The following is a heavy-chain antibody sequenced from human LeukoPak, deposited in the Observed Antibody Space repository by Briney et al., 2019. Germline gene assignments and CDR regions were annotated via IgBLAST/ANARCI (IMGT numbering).Heavy chain of an antibody. CDR2: ISAYNGNT. D-gene: IGHD6-13*01. CDR1: GYTFTSYG. CDR3: ARDSSSSWYGLPLYYYYGMDV. V-gene: IGHV1-18*01. J-gene: IGHJ6*02. Sequence: RASVKVSCKASGYTFTSYGISWVRQAPGQGLEWMGWISAYNGNTNYAQKLQGRVTMTTDTSTSTAYMELRSLRSDDTAVYYCARDSSSSWYGLPLYYYYGMDVWGQGTTVTVSS.